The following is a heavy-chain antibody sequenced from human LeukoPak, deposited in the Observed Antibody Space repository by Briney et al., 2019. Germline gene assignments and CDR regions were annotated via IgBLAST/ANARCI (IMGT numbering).Heavy chain of an antibody. CDR2: ISNNGGTT. Sequence: GGSLRLSCSASGFPFSSYAMHWVRQAPGKGLEYVSAISNNGGTTYYADSVKGRFTISRDNSKNTLSLQMSSLRPEDTAVYYCVKDLGLTEYYTAFDFWGRGTLVTVSS. J-gene: IGHJ4*02. V-gene: IGHV3-64D*06. D-gene: IGHD3-9*01. CDR3: VKDLGLTEYYTAFDF. CDR1: GFPFSSYA.